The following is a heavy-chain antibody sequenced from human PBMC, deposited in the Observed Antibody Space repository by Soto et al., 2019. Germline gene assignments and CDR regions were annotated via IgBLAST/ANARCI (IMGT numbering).Heavy chain of an antibody. Sequence: QVQLVQSGAEVKKPGASVRVSCQTSAYTFTNYAVSWVRQAPGQGLEWMGWISGDNGTTIYAQKFQGRVTMTTDTSTRKAYMELRRLRSDDTAVYYCATVLLGYCSGGSCYSDSWGQGTLVTVSS. CDR3: ATVLLGYCSGGSCYSDS. CDR1: AYTFTNYA. CDR2: ISGDNGTT. D-gene: IGHD2-15*01. V-gene: IGHV1-18*01. J-gene: IGHJ4*02.